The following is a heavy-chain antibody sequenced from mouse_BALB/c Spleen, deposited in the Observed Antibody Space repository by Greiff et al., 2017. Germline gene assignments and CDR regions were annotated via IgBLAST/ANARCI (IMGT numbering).Heavy chain of an antibody. CDR2: INPSTGYT. D-gene: IGHD1-1*01. V-gene: IGHV1-7*01. CDR1: GYTFTSYW. Sequence: QVQLQQSGAELAKPGASVKMSCKASGYTFTSYWMHWVKQRPGQGLEWIGYINPSTGYTEYNQKFKDKATLTADKSSSTAYMQLSSLTSEDSAVYYCARSGFYYGSSYRAMDYWGQGTSVTVSS. CDR3: ARSGFYYGSSYRAMDY. J-gene: IGHJ4*01.